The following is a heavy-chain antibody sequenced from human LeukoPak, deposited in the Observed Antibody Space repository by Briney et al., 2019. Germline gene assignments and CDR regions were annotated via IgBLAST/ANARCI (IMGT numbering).Heavy chain of an antibody. CDR3: AREERNGGYLADN. V-gene: IGHV1-69*01. D-gene: IGHD3-10*01. J-gene: IGHJ4*02. Sequence: SVKVSCKASGGTFSSYAISWVRQAPGQGLEWMGGIIPIFGTANYAQKFQGRVTITADESTSTAYMELSSLRSEDTAVYYCAREERNGGYLADNWGQGTLVTVSA. CDR2: IIPIFGTA. CDR1: GGTFSSYA.